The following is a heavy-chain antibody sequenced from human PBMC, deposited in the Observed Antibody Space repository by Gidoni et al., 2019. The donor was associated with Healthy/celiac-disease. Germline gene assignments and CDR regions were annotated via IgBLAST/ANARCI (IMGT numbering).Heavy chain of an antibody. Sequence: EVQLVESGGGLVKPGGSLRRSWEASGFPFRSYSRNWVRQAPGKGLGWVSSISSSSSYIYYADSVKGRFTISRDNAKNSLYLQMNSLRAEDTAVYYCARDSIGYGDFGGFDPWGQGTLVTVSS. CDR1: GFPFRSYS. V-gene: IGHV3-21*01. CDR3: ARDSIGYGDFGGFDP. CDR2: ISSSSSYI. J-gene: IGHJ5*02. D-gene: IGHD4-17*01.